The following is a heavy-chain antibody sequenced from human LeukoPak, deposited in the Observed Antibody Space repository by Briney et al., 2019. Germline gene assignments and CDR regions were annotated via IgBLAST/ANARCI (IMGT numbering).Heavy chain of an antibody. Sequence: ASVKVSCKVSGYTLTELSMHWVRQAPGKGLEWMGGFDPEDGETIYAQKFQGRVTMTEVTSTDTAYMELSSLRSEDTAVYYCATGRLSGYYPFDYWGQGTLVTVSS. D-gene: IGHD3-22*01. CDR3: ATGRLSGYYPFDY. CDR1: GYTLTELS. CDR2: FDPEDGET. J-gene: IGHJ4*02. V-gene: IGHV1-24*01.